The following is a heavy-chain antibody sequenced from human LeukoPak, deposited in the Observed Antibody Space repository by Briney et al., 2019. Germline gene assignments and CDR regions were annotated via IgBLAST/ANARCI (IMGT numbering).Heavy chain of an antibody. Sequence: GGSLRLSCAASGFTFSGYAMHWVRQAPGKGLEWVAVISYDGSNKYYADSVKGRFTISRDNSKNTLYLQMNSLRAEDTAVYYCARDSKGSAYYYDSSGYKAYFDYWGQGTLVTVSS. V-gene: IGHV3-30-3*01. J-gene: IGHJ4*02. CDR3: ARDSKGSAYYYDSSGYKAYFDY. CDR1: GFTFSGYA. D-gene: IGHD3-22*01. CDR2: ISYDGSNK.